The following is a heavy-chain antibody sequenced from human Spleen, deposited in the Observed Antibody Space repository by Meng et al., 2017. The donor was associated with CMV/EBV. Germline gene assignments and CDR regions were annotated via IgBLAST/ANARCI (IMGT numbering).Heavy chain of an antibody. CDR1: GYTFANYD. V-gene: IGHV1-8*01. D-gene: IGHD1-14*01. J-gene: IGHJ6*02. Sequence: ASVKVSCKASGYTFANYDMNWVRQATGQGLEWMGWMNPNSGNTGYAQKFQGRVTMTRNTSISTAYMELSSLRSQDTAVYYCAIPAAGHHHSDMDVWGQGTTVTVSS. CDR2: MNPNSGNT. CDR3: AIPAAGHHHSDMDV.